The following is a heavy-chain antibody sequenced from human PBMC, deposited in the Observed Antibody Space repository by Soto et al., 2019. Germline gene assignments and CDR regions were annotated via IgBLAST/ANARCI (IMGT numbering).Heavy chain of an antibody. CDR1: GFTFSSYS. CDR2: ISSSSSYI. CDR3: ARDLGLGHGFDY. J-gene: IGHJ4*02. V-gene: IGHV3-21*01. Sequence: EVQLVEAGGGLVKPGGSLRLSCAASGFTFSSYSMNWVRQAPCKGLAWVSSISSSSSYIYYADSVKGRFTISRDNAKNSLYLQMNRLIAEDTAVYYCARDLGLGHGFDYWGQGTLVTVSS.